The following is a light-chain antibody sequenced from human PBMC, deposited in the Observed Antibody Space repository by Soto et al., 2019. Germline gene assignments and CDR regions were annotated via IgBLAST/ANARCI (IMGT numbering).Light chain of an antibody. CDR2: DVT. CDR1: SSDVGGYIY. V-gene: IGLV2-14*01. Sequence: QSVLTQPASVSGSPGQSITISCTGTSSDVGGYIYVSWYQQHPGKAPKLMIYDVTSRPSGVSYRFSGSKSGNTASLTISGLQAEDEADYYCSSYTTSSSYVFGTGTKLTVI. CDR3: SSYTTSSSYV. J-gene: IGLJ1*01.